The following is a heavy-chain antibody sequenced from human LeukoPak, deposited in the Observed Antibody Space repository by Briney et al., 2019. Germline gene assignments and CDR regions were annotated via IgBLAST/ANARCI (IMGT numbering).Heavy chain of an antibody. J-gene: IGHJ5*02. CDR1: GGTFSSYA. D-gene: IGHD3-3*01. Sequence: ASVKVSCKASGGTFSSYAISWVRQAPGQGLEWMGGIIPIFGTANYAQKFQGRVTSTADESTSTAYMELSSLRSEDTAVYYCARGRDTYYDFWSGYNSWFDPWGQGTLVTVSS. CDR3: ARGRDTYYDFWSGYNSWFDP. CDR2: IIPIFGTA. V-gene: IGHV1-69*13.